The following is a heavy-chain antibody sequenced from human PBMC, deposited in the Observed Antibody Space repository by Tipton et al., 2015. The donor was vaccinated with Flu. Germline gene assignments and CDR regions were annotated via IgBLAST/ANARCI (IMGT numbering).Heavy chain of an antibody. D-gene: IGHD3-22*01. CDR3: ARDTYYYDTSGRTVDY. J-gene: IGHJ4*02. CDR1: GYTFSSYG. Sequence: SGAEVKKPGASVKVSCKASGYTFSSYGISWVRQAPGQGLEWMGWISVHNGNTKYVQKFQGRVTLTTDTSTSTAYMELRSLKSDDTAVYYCARDTYYYDTSGRTVDYWGQGTLVTVSS. V-gene: IGHV1-18*01. CDR2: ISVHNGNT.